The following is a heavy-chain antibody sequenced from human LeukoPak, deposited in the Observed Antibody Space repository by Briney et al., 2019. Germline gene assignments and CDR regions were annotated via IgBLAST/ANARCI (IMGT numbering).Heavy chain of an antibody. V-gene: IGHV3-33*08. Sequence: GRSLRLSCAASGFTFSHYSMHWVRQAPGKGPEWVSVIWYDGSNKYYADSVKGRFTISRDNSKNTLYLQMNSLRAKDTVVYYCARGQQLLGEGVDYGGEGPLVTVSS. CDR3: ARGQQLLGEGVDY. CDR2: IWYDGSNK. D-gene: IGHD6-13*01. CDR1: GFTFSHYS. J-gene: IGHJ4*02.